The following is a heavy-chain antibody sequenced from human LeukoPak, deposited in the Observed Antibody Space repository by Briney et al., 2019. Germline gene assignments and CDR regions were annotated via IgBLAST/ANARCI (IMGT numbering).Heavy chain of an antibody. V-gene: IGHV1-69*05. J-gene: IGHJ4*02. CDR3: AGGYCSSTSCPSNFDY. D-gene: IGHD2-2*01. CDR2: IIPIFGTA. Sequence: ASVKVSCKASGGTFSSYAISWVRQAPGQGLEWMGGIIPIFGTANYAQKFQGRVTITTDESTSTAYMELSSLRSEDTAVYYCAGGYCSSTSCPSNFDYWGQGTVVTVSS. CDR1: GGTFSSYA.